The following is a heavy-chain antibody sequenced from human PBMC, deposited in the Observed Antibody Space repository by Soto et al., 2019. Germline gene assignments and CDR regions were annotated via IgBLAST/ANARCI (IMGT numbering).Heavy chain of an antibody. D-gene: IGHD3-10*01. Sequence: QVQLVQSGAEVKKPGSSVKVSCKASGGTFSTYAISWVRQAPGQGLEWMGGIIPVFVTPKYAQKFQGRVTITADESAITVYLELSSLRSEDTAVYYCAIHWGFGTGYYFDFWCQGTLVTVSS. CDR3: AIHWGFGTGYYFDF. CDR1: GGTFSTYA. J-gene: IGHJ4*02. V-gene: IGHV1-69*01. CDR2: IIPVFVTP.